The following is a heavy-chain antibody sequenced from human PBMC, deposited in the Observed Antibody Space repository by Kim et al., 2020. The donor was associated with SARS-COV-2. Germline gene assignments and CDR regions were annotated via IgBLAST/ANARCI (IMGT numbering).Heavy chain of an antibody. J-gene: IGHJ4*02. CDR2: IRDTGAT. D-gene: IGHD3-22*01. V-gene: IGHV3-48*02. CDR1: GFFFRSYS. CDR3: ARGLSPDSSALDY. Sequence: GGSLRLSCAASGFFFRSYSFNWVRQAPGKGLAWVSFIRDTGATSYADSVRGRFTISRDNAKNSVYLEMSGLRDEDTAIYYCARGLSPDSSALDYWGRGTLVSVSS.